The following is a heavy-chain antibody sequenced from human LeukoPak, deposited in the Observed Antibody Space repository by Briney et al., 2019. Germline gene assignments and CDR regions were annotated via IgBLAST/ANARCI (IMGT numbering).Heavy chain of an antibody. Sequence: GGSLRLSCTTSGFTFADYTMHWFRQAPGKGLESVGFIRGSGTTQYAASVRGRFTISRDDSRSIAYLQMNSLKTEDTAVYYCSRDKFYVWFDPWGQGTLVTVSS. D-gene: IGHD3-16*01. V-gene: IGHV3-49*03. J-gene: IGHJ5*02. CDR1: GFTFADYT. CDR2: IRGSGTT. CDR3: SRDKFYVWFDP.